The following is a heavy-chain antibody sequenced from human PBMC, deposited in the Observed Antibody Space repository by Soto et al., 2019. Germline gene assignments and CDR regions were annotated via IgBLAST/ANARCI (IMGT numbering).Heavy chain of an antibody. Sequence: GASVKVSCKASGYTFTSYDINWVRQATGQGLERMGWMNPNSGNTGYAQKFQGRVTMTRNTSISTAYMELSSLRSEDTAVYYCARGIMFFGVVIIGPYYYYYMDVWGKGTTVTVSS. CDR2: MNPNSGNT. J-gene: IGHJ6*03. CDR3: ARGIMFFGVVIIGPYYYYYMDV. V-gene: IGHV1-8*01. D-gene: IGHD3-3*01. CDR1: GYTFTSYD.